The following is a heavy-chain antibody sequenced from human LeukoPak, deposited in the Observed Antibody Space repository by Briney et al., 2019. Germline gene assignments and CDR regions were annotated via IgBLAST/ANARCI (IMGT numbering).Heavy chain of an antibody. D-gene: IGHD3-3*01. V-gene: IGHV1-69*13. CDR1: GGTFSSYA. CDR2: IIPIFGTA. CDR3: ASGITIFGVVITPLGY. J-gene: IGHJ4*02. Sequence: GASVKVSCKASGGTFSSYAISWVRQAPGQGLEWMGGIIPIFGTANYAQKFQGRVTITADESTSTAYMELSSLRSEDTAVYYCASGITIFGVVITPLGYWGQGTLVTVSS.